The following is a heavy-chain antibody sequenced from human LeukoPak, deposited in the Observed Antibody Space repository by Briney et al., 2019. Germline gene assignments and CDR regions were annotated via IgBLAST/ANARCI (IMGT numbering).Heavy chain of an antibody. D-gene: IGHD3-3*01. CDR2: IYHRGST. Sequence: MPSETLSLTCSVSRYSISSGYYWGWIRQPPGKGLEWVGSIYHRGSTYYNPSLRSRVTISLDRSKKKFSLKLTSVTAADTAVYFCARGAEYYAIWRGYAGYSDYWGQGISVTVSS. CDR3: ARGAEYYAIWRGYAGYSDY. V-gene: IGHV4-38-2*02. J-gene: IGHJ4*02. CDR1: RYSISSGYY.